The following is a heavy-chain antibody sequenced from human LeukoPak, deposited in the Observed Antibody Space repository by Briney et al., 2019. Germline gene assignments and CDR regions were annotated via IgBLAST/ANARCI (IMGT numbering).Heavy chain of an antibody. Sequence: SDTLSLTCAVSGYSISSSNWWGWIRQPPGKGLDWIGYIYYSGSIYYNPSLKSRVTMSVDTSKNQFSLKLSSVTAVDTAVYYCARSSGWLTDAFDIWGQGTMVTVSS. CDR3: ARSSGWLTDAFDI. D-gene: IGHD6-19*01. CDR2: IYYSGSI. V-gene: IGHV4-28*05. J-gene: IGHJ3*02. CDR1: GYSISSSNW.